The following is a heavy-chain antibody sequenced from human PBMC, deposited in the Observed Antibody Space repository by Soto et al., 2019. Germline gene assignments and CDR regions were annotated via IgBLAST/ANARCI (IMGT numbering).Heavy chain of an antibody. D-gene: IGHD4-17*01. CDR3: AKDAKGELYGPDY. J-gene: IGHJ4*02. V-gene: IGHV3-33*06. CDR1: GFTFSSHG. CDR2: IWYDGTSK. Sequence: QVQLVESGGAMVHPGTSLRLSCAVSGFTFSSHGLHWVRQAPGKGLEWVAVIWYDGTSKYYADSVKGRFTVSRDNSKNTLDLHMNRLRAEDTAIYYCAKDAKGELYGPDYWGRGTLVTVSS.